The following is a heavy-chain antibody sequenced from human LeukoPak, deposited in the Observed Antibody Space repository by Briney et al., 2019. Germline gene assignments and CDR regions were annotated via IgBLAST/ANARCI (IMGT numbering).Heavy chain of an antibody. CDR1: GFTLDDYT. V-gene: IGHV3-43*01. J-gene: IGHJ4*02. CDR3: ARTLLEPNYGFDY. CDR2: ISWDGGST. Sequence: GGSLRLSCAASGFTLDDYTMHWVRQAPGKGLEWVSLISWDGGSTYYADSVKGRFTISRDNSKNSLYLQMNSLRTEDTALYYCARTLLEPNYGFDYWGQGTLVTVSS. D-gene: IGHD4-17*01.